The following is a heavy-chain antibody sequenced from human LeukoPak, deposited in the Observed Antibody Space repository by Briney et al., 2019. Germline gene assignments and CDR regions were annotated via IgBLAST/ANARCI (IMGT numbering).Heavy chain of an antibody. CDR3: ARAGGGYEPYFDY. D-gene: IGHD5-12*01. CDR1: GGSISSGGYY. J-gene: IGHJ4*02. CDR2: IYYSGST. V-gene: IGHV4-31*03. Sequence: SETLSLTCTVSGGSISSGGYYWSWIRQHPGKGLEWIGYIYYSGSTYYNPSLKSRVTISVDTSKNQFSLKLSSVTAADTAVYYCARAGGGYEPYFDYWGQGTLVTVSS.